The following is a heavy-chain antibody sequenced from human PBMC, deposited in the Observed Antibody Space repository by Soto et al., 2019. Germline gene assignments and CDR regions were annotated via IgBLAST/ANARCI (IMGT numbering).Heavy chain of an antibody. Sequence: GGSLRLSCAASGFTFSSYGMHWVRQAPGKGLEWVAVISYDGSNKYYADSVKGRFTISRDNSKNTLYLQMNSLRAEDTAVYYCAKDMGEYDSSGYSSIGMAVWAQGTTVPV. J-gene: IGHJ6*01. V-gene: IGHV3-30*18. CDR3: AKDMGEYDSSGYSSIGMAV. CDR2: ISYDGSNK. CDR1: GFTFSSYG. D-gene: IGHD3-22*01.